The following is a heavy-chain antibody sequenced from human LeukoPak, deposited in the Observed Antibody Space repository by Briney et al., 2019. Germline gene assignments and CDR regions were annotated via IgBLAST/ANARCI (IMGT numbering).Heavy chain of an antibody. CDR3: ARIYSSSSSRGAFDI. CDR2: ISSSGSTI. CDR1: GFTFSSYE. J-gene: IGHJ3*02. V-gene: IGHV3-48*03. D-gene: IGHD6-6*01. Sequence: GGSLRLSCAASGFTFSSYEMNWVRQAPGKGLEWVSYISSSGSTIYYADSVKGRFTISRDNAKNSLYLQMNSLRAEDTAVYYCARIYSSSSSRGAFDIWGQGTMVTVSS.